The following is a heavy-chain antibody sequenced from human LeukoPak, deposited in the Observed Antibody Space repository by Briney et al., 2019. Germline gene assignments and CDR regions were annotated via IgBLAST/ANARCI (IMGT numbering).Heavy chain of an antibody. CDR1: GGSFSGYY. Sequence: SETLSLTCAVYGGSFSGYYCSWIRQPPGKGLEWIGEINHSGSTNYNPSLKSRVTISVDTSKNQFSLKLSSVTAADTAVYYCARSRRYYDILTGPGQSRWFDPWGQGTLVTVSS. CDR3: ARSRRYYDILTGPGQSRWFDP. D-gene: IGHD3-9*01. CDR2: INHSGST. J-gene: IGHJ5*02. V-gene: IGHV4-34*01.